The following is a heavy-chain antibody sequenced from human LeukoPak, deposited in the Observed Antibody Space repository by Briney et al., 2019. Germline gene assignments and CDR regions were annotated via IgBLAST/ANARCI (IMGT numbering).Heavy chain of an antibody. J-gene: IGHJ4*02. D-gene: IGHD6-13*01. CDR1: GFSITTGYY. CDR3: ARVIDVAAAGYFDS. Sequence: PSETLSLTCTVSGFSITTGYYWAWIRPPPGKGLEWIGTIFRIGSTYYNLSLKSRVTISVDTSKNQFSLKLSSVTAADTALYYCARVIDVAAAGYFDSWGQGTQVTVSS. V-gene: IGHV4-38-2*02. CDR2: IFRIGST.